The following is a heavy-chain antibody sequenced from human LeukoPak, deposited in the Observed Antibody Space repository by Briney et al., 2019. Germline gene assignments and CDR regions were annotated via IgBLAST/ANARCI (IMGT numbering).Heavy chain of an antibody. D-gene: IGHD6-19*01. J-gene: IGHJ4*02. Sequence: PGGSLRLSCTASGFTFGDYAMSWVRQAPGKGLEWVGFIRSEAYGGTTEYAASVKGRFTISRDDSKSIAYLQMNSLKTEDTAVYYCTRDLGSSGWFPFDYWGQGTLVTVSS. CDR3: TRDLGSSGWFPFDY. CDR1: GFTFGDYA. V-gene: IGHV3-49*04. CDR2: IRSEAYGGTT.